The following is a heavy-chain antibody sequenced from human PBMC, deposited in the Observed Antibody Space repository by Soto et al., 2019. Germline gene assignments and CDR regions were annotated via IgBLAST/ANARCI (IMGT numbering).Heavy chain of an antibody. D-gene: IGHD6-13*01. Sequence: QVQLVQSGAEAKKPGSSVKVSCKTSGGTFSSYAISWVRQAPGQGLEWMGGIVPLFRTTNHAQKFQGRVTITADTSTYTVYMELRGLRSGDTAVYYCARGGYSSTWSNLLDRSGLDVWGQGTTVTVSS. CDR2: IVPLFRTT. CDR3: ARGGYSSTWSNLLDRSGLDV. J-gene: IGHJ6*02. CDR1: GGTFSSYA. V-gene: IGHV1-69*06.